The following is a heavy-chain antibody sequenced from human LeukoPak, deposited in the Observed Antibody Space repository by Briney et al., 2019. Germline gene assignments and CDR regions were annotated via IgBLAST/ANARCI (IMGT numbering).Heavy chain of an antibody. D-gene: IGHD5-12*01. CDR2: INTGGGTT. CDR3: ARDSGQFDY. J-gene: IGHJ4*02. CDR1: GYTFTNYY. Sequence: ASVKVSCKASGYTFTNYYMHWVRQAPGQGLEWLGVINTGGGTTSSAQKFQGRVPMTRDTSTSTVYMELSSLTSEDTAVYYCARDSGQFDYWGQGTLVTVSS. V-gene: IGHV1-46*01.